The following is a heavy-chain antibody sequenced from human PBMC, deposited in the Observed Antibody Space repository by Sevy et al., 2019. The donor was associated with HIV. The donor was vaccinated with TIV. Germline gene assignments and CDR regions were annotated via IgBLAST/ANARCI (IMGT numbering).Heavy chain of an antibody. Sequence: ASVKVCCKASGYTFTSYGISWVRQAPGQGLEWMGWISAYNGNTNYAQKVQGRVTMTTDTSTRTAYMKLRSLRSDDTAVYYCARSPLWFGELLAGVDYWGQGTLVTVSS. CDR2: ISAYNGNT. CDR1: GYTFTSYG. CDR3: ARSPLWFGELLAGVDY. J-gene: IGHJ4*02. V-gene: IGHV1-18*01. D-gene: IGHD3-10*01.